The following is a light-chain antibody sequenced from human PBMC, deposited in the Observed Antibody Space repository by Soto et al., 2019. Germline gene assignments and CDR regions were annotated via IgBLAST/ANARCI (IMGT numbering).Light chain of an antibody. CDR3: GSWDSSLSAYV. CDR1: SSNIGGNS. CDR2: DDD. V-gene: IGLV1-51*01. J-gene: IGLJ1*01. Sequence: VLTQPPSVSAAPGQKVPISCSGSSSNIGGNSVSWYQQLPGTAPKLLIYDDDKRPSGIPDRFSGSKSGTSATLGITGFQTGDEADYYCGSWDSSLSAYVFATGTKV.